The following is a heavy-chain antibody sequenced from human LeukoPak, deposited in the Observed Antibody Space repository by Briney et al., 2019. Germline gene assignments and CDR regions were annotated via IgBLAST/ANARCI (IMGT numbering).Heavy chain of an antibody. J-gene: IGHJ4*02. CDR3: ARDLDVEMATITPSVDY. V-gene: IGHV3-7*03. CDR1: GFTFSSYW. Sequence: GGSLRLSCAASGFTFSSYWMSWVRQAPGKGLEWVANIKRDGSEKYYVDSVKGRFTISRDNAKNSLYLQMNSLRAEDTAVYYCARDLDVEMATITPSVDYWGQGTLVTVSS. CDR2: IKRDGSEK. D-gene: IGHD5-24*01.